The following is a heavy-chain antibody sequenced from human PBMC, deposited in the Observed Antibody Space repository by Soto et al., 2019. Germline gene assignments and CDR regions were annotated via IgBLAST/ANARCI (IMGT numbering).Heavy chain of an antibody. CDR3: ARGLYCSSTSCYGRRDFDY. Sequence: QVQLQQWGAGLLKPSETLSLTCAVYGGSFSGYYWSWIRQPPGKGLEWIGEINHSGRTNYNPSLKSRVTISVDTSKNQFSLKLSSVTAADTAVYYCARGLYCSSTSCYGRRDFDYWGQGTLVTVSS. CDR2: INHSGRT. J-gene: IGHJ4*02. CDR1: GGSFSGYY. D-gene: IGHD2-2*01. V-gene: IGHV4-34*01.